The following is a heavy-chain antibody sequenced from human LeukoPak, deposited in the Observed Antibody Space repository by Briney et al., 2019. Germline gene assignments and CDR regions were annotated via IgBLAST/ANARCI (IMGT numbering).Heavy chain of an antibody. CDR3: ASGKQQLVRPIDY. D-gene: IGHD6-13*01. V-gene: IGHV4-39*01. CDR1: GGSISSSSYY. Sequence: SETLSLICTVSGGSISSSSYYWGWIRQPPGKGLEWIGSIYYSGSTYYNPSLKSRVTISVDTSKNQFSLKLSSVTAADTAVYYCASGKQQLVRPIDYWGQGTLVTVSS. CDR2: IYYSGST. J-gene: IGHJ4*02.